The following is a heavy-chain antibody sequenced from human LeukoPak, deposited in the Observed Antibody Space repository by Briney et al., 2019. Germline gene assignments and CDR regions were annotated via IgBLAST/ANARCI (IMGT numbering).Heavy chain of an antibody. J-gene: IGHJ6*02. CDR2: IKQDGSEK. D-gene: IGHD3-9*01. Sequence: GGSLRLSCAASGFTFSSYWMSWVRQAPGKGLEWVANIKQDGSEKTYVDSVKGRFTISRDNVKNSLYLQMNSLRAEDTAVYYCARDRWAILTGSENYYFYGMDVWGQGTTVTVSS. CDR1: GFTFSSYW. CDR3: ARDRWAILTGSENYYFYGMDV. V-gene: IGHV3-7*01.